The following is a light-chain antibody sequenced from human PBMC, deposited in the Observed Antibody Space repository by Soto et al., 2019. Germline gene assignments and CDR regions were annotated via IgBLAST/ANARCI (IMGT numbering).Light chain of an antibody. CDR2: NNN. CDR1: SSNIGRNS. V-gene: IGLV1-44*01. Sequence: QSALTQPPSASGTPGQRVTISCSGGSSNIGRNSVSWYQQVPGTAPKLIIFNNNERPSGIPGRFSGSKSGASASLAIVGLKSEDEADYFCASWDDNLNGPLLFGGGTKVTVL. CDR3: ASWDDNLNGPLL. J-gene: IGLJ2*01.